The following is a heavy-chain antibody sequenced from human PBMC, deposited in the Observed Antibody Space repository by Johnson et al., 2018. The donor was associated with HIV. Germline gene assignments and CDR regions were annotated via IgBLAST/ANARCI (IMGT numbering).Heavy chain of an antibody. CDR1: GFTFGSYA. CDR3: ARDRPSGWPDAFDI. D-gene: IGHD6-19*01. J-gene: IGHJ3*02. Sequence: QVQLVESGGGVVQPGRSLRLPCAASGFTFGSYAMHWVRQAPGKGLEWVAFLSYDGSNKYYADSVKGRFTISRDNSKNTLYLQMNSLRPEDTAVYYCARDRPSGWPDAFDIWGQGTMVTVSS. V-gene: IGHV3-30*04. CDR2: LSYDGSNK.